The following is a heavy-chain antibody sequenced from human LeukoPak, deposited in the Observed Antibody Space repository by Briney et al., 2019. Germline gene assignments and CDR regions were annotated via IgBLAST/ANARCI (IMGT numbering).Heavy chain of an antibody. CDR2: INSGGSAI. CDR3: ARGGSYVHY. D-gene: IGHD1-26*01. CDR1: GFTFNSYE. Sequence: GGSLRLSCAASGFTFNSYEMNWVRQAPGKGLEWVSYINSGGSAIYYADSVKGRFTISRDNAKNSLYLQMNSLRADDTAVYYCARGGSYVHYWGQGTTVTVSS. V-gene: IGHV3-48*03. J-gene: IGHJ6*02.